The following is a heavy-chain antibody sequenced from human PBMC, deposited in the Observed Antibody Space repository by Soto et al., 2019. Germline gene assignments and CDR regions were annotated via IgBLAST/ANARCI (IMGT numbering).Heavy chain of an antibody. D-gene: IGHD6-19*01. J-gene: IGHJ6*02. CDR3: ARDLGLVRDYYYGMDV. Sequence: QVQLQESGPGLVKPSQTLSLTCTVSGGSISSGGYYWSWIRQHPGKGLEWIGYIYYSGSTYYNPSLKSRVTISVDTSKNQFSLKLSSVTAAYTAVYYCARDLGLVRDYYYGMDVWGQGTTVTVSS. V-gene: IGHV4-31*03. CDR1: GGSISSGGYY. CDR2: IYYSGST.